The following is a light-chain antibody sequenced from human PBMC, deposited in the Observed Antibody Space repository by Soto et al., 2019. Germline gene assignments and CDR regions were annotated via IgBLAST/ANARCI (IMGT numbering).Light chain of an antibody. CDR2: GAS. V-gene: IGKV3-20*01. CDR1: QSVNRNF. Sequence: EVVLTQSPGTLSLSPGERATLSCRASQSVNRNFLAWSQQKPGQAPRILIYGASSRATGIPDRFSGSGSGADFTLTINTLEPEDSAVYYCQQYGSSPRTFGQGTKVDIK. J-gene: IGKJ1*01. CDR3: QQYGSSPRT.